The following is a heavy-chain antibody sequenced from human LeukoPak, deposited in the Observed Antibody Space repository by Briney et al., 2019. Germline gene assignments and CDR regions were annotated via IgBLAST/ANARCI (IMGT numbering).Heavy chain of an antibody. CDR2: MNPNSGNT. D-gene: IGHD3-22*01. CDR3: ARFYDSSGYPYGMDV. J-gene: IGHJ6*02. CDR1: GYTFTGYY. V-gene: IGHV1-8*02. Sequence: ASVTVSFKASGYTFTGYYMHWVRQAPGQGREWMGWMNPNSGNTGYAQKFQGRVTVTRNTSISTAYMELSSLRSEDTAVYYCARFYDSSGYPYGMDVWGQGTTVTVSS.